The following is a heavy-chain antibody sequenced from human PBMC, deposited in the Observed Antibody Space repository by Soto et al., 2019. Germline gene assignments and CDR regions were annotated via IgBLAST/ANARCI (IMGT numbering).Heavy chain of an antibody. CDR2: IKQDGSEK. Sequence: GGSLRLSCAASGFTFSSYWMSWVRQAPGKGLEWVANIKQDGSEKYYVDSVKGRFTISRDNAKNSLYLQMNSLRAEDTAVYYCARRERVGPVSYYGMDVWGQGTTVTVSS. CDR1: GFTFSSYW. J-gene: IGHJ6*02. V-gene: IGHV3-7*03. D-gene: IGHD1-26*01. CDR3: ARRERVGPVSYYGMDV.